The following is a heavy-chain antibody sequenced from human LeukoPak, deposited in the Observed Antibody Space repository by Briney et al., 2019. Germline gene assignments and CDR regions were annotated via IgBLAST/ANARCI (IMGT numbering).Heavy chain of an antibody. CDR1: GYTFTSYY. Sequence: GASVKVSCKASGYTFTSYYMHWVRQAPGQGLEWMGIINPSGGSTSYAQKFQGRVTMTRDTSTSTVYMELSSLRSEDTAVYYCATGLGSGLSRGYFDYWGQGTLVTVSS. CDR2: INPSGGST. CDR3: ATGLGSGLSRGYFDY. D-gene: IGHD6-19*01. V-gene: IGHV1-46*01. J-gene: IGHJ4*02.